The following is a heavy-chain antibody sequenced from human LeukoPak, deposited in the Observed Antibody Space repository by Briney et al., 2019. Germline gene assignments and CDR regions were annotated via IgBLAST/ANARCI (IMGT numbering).Heavy chain of an antibody. D-gene: IGHD2-21*02. CDR3: ARAEGTYCGGDCYWNAFDI. J-gene: IGHJ3*02. Sequence: GGSLRLSCAASGFTVSSNYMSWVRQAPGKGLEWVSVICSGGSTYYADSVKGRFTISRDNSKNTLYLQMNSLRAEDTAVYYCARAEGTYCGGDCYWNAFDIWGQGTMVTVSS. CDR2: ICSGGST. V-gene: IGHV3-53*01. CDR1: GFTVSSNY.